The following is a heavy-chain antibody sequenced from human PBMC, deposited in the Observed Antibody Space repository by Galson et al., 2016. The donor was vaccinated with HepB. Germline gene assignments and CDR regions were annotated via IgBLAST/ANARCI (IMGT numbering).Heavy chain of an antibody. CDR1: GDSVSSKSAA. J-gene: IGHJ4*02. V-gene: IGHV6-1*01. CDR2: TYHTSNWYS. Sequence: CAISGDSVSSKSAAWHWIRHSPSRGLEWLGRTYHTSNWYSDYAVSVKSRITINPDTSKNQFSLQLNSVTPEDTAVYYCARGHLVVPFSFYFDYWGQGSLVTVSS. CDR3: ARGHLVVPFSFYFDY. D-gene: IGHD2-15*01.